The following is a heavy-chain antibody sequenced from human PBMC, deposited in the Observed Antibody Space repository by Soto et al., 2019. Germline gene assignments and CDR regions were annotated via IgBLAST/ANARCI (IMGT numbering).Heavy chain of an antibody. Sequence: EVQLVESGGGLIQPGGSLRLSCVVSGFTVSSANYMSWVRQAPGKGLEWVSVIYSAGTTYYADSVKGRFTISRDNSKNTLYLQKNSLRAEDTAVYYCHGYGYWGQGTLVTVSS. CDR1: GFTVSSANY. CDR2: IYSAGTT. D-gene: IGHD5-12*01. J-gene: IGHJ4*02. CDR3: HGYGY. V-gene: IGHV3-53*01.